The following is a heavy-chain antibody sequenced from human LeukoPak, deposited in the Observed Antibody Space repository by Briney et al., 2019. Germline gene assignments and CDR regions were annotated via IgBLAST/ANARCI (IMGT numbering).Heavy chain of an antibody. Sequence: SETLSLTCAVYGGSFSGYYWSWIRQPPGKGLEWIGEINHSGSTNYNPSLKSRVTISVDTSKNQFSLKLSSVTAADTAVCYCARAPYYGSGSYYPKPYYYYMDVWGKGTTVTVSS. J-gene: IGHJ6*03. CDR2: INHSGST. V-gene: IGHV4-34*01. CDR1: GGSFSGYY. D-gene: IGHD3-10*01. CDR3: ARAPYYGSGSYYPKPYYYYMDV.